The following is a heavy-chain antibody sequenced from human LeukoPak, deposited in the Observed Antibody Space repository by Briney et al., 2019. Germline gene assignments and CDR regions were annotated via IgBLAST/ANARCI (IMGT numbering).Heavy chain of an antibody. J-gene: IGHJ6*03. Sequence: SVKVSCKASGGTFSSYAISWVRQAPGQGLEWMGGIIPIFGTANYAQKFQGRVTITADESTSTAYMELSSLRSEDTAVYYCARVREMATSYYYYYMDVWGKGTTVTISS. V-gene: IGHV1-69*01. CDR1: GGTFSSYA. D-gene: IGHD5-24*01. CDR2: IIPIFGTA. CDR3: ARVREMATSYYYYYMDV.